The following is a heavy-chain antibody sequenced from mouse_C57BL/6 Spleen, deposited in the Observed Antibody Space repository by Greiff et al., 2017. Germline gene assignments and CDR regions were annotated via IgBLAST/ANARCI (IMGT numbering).Heavy chain of an antibody. Sequence: QVQLQQPGAELVKPGASVKLSCKASGYTFTSYWMPWVKQRPGQGLEWIGMIHPNSGSTNYNEKFKSKATLTVDKSSSTAYMQLSSLTSEDSAVYYCARLGGYYSFAYWGQGTLVTVSA. CDR3: ARLGGYYSFAY. CDR2: IHPNSGST. V-gene: IGHV1-64*01. CDR1: GYTFTSYW. J-gene: IGHJ3*01. D-gene: IGHD2-3*01.